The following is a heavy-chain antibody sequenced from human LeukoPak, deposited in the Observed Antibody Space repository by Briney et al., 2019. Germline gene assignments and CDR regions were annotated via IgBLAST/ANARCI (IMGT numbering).Heavy chain of an antibody. Sequence: GGSLRLSCAASRFTVSSNYMNWVRQTPGKGLEWVSGIYTGGSTFYADSVKGRFTISRDNSKNTVYLQMNSLRAEDTAVYYCASTQHRENYYYMDVWGKGTTVTVSS. J-gene: IGHJ6*03. D-gene: IGHD6-13*01. CDR3: ASTQHRENYYYMDV. V-gene: IGHV3-53*01. CDR2: IYTGGST. CDR1: RFTVSSNY.